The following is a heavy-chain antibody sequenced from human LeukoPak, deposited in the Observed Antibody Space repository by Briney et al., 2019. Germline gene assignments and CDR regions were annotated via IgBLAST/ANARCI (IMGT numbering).Heavy chain of an antibody. V-gene: IGHV4-4*09. Sequence: PSETLSLTCTVSGGSISSYCWSWVRQPPGKGLEWIGYIYPSGSIDYNPSLRSRVTTSVDTSKSQLSMELRYLTAADTAMYYCATSYDSKTAPYDVWGQGILVTVSS. CDR2: IYPSGSI. D-gene: IGHD3-3*01. CDR1: GGSISSYC. CDR3: ATSYDSKTAPYDV. J-gene: IGHJ4*02.